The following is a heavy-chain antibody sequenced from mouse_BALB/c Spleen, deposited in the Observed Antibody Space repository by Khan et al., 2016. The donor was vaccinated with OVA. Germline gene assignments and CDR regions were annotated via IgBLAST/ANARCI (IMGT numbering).Heavy chain of an antibody. V-gene: IGHV9-1*02. CDR2: INTNTGET. Sequence: QIQLVQSGPELKKPGETVKISCKASGYTFTNYGVNWVKQAPEKGLKWMGWINTNTGETTYGDDFKGRFAFSLETSASTAYLQINRLKNEDMAKYFCARSMGVLLYGGYFDVWGAGTTVTVSS. CDR1: GYTFTNYG. CDR3: ARSMGVLLYGGYFDV. D-gene: IGHD1-1*01. J-gene: IGHJ1*01.